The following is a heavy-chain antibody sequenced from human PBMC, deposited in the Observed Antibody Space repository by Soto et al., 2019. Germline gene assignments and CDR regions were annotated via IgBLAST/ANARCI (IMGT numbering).Heavy chain of an antibody. CDR1: GGSISSGAYY. V-gene: IGHV4-31*02. CDR2: IYNSGST. D-gene: IGHD5-12*01. J-gene: IGHJ5*02. CDR3: ARGGYNLNWFDP. Sequence: SETLSLTCTVSGGSISSGAYYWSWIRQHPGKGLEWIGYIYNSGSTHYNPSLNSRVTISVDTSKNQFSLKLSSVTAADTAVYYCARGGYNLNWFDPWRQGSLVTVSS.